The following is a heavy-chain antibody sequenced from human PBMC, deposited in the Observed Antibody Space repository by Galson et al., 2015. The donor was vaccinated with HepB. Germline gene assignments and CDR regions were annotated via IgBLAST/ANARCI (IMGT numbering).Heavy chain of an antibody. J-gene: IGHJ4*02. CDR3: ARDGGWALGGRIDY. CDR1: GYSFTTYG. CDR2: ISADNANT. Sequence: SAKVSCKASGYSFTTYGFSWQRQAPGQGLEWMGWISADNANTNYPQRFQGRVTMTADTSTSTVYLELRSLRSDDTAVYYCARDGGWALGGRIDYWGQGTLVTVSP. D-gene: IGHD3-16*01. V-gene: IGHV1-18*01.